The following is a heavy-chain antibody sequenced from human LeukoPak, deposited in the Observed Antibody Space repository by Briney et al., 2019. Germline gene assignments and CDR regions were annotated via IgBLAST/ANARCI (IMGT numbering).Heavy chain of an antibody. CDR1: GYSFTNYW. D-gene: IGHD4-17*01. Sequence: GESLKISCKGSGYSFTNYWINWVRQMPGKGLEWMGIIYPGDSDTRYSPSLQGQVTISADKSISTVYLQWSSLKVSDTAMYYCARWGPYGDPGDYWGQGTLVTVSS. CDR3: ARWGPYGDPGDY. J-gene: IGHJ4*02. V-gene: IGHV5-51*01. CDR2: IYPGDSDT.